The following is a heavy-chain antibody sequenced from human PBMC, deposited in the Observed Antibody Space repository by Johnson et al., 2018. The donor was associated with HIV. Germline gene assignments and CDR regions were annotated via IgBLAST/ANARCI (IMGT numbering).Heavy chain of an antibody. J-gene: IGHJ3*02. Sequence: QVLLVESGGGLVKPGGSLRLSCAASGFSFSDYYMSWIRQAPGKGPEWVSYISSSGSTVYYADSVKGRFTISRDNAKNSLYLQMNSLRAEDTALYYCARDRGYWDAFDIWGQGTMVTVSS. CDR1: GFSFSDYY. CDR3: ARDRGYWDAFDI. D-gene: IGHD3-22*01. V-gene: IGHV3-11*04. CDR2: ISSSGSTV.